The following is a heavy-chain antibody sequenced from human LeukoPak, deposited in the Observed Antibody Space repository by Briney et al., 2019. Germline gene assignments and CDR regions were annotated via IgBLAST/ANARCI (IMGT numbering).Heavy chain of an antibody. CDR2: XSGSGGST. Sequence: SXXSGSGGSTYYADSVKGRFTISRDNSKNTLYLQMNSLRAEDTAVYYCAKDKERESDFYHYMDVWGKGTTVTVSS. J-gene: IGHJ6*03. CDR3: AKDKERESDFYHYMDV. V-gene: IGHV3-23*01.